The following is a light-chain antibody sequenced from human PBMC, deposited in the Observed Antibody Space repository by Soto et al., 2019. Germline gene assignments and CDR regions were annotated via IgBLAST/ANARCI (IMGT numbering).Light chain of an antibody. CDR3: MQGTQFPLT. CDR1: QSLVHSDGHTY. Sequence: DIVMTQTPLSSPVTLGQPASISCRSSQSLVHSDGHTYLSWLQQRPGQPPRLLIYQISNRFSGVPDRFSGSGAGTDFTLKISRVEAEDVGVYYCMQGTQFPLTFGPGNRVDIQ. J-gene: IGKJ3*01. CDR2: QIS. V-gene: IGKV2-24*01.